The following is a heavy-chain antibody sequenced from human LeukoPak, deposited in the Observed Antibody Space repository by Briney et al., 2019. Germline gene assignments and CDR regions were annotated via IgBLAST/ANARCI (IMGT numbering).Heavy chain of an antibody. Sequence: ASVKVSCKASGYTFTSYDINWVRQATGQGLEWMGWMNPNSGNTGYAQKFQGRVTITRNTSISTAYMELRSLRSDDTAVYYCARGRSWYGGDSDYWGQGTLVTVSS. CDR2: MNPNSGNT. CDR3: ARGRSWYGGDSDY. CDR1: GYTFTSYD. J-gene: IGHJ4*02. D-gene: IGHD6-13*01. V-gene: IGHV1-8*03.